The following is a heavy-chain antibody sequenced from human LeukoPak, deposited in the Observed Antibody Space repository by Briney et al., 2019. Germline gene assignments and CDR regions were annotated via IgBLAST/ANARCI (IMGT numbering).Heavy chain of an antibody. CDR1: GFTFSSYD. CDR2: IGTAGDT. J-gene: IGHJ4*02. D-gene: IGHD3-22*01. V-gene: IGHV3-13*01. Sequence: GGSLRLSCAASGFTFSSYDMHWVRQATGKGLEWVSAIGTAGDTYCPGSVKGRYTISRENAKNSLYLQMNSLRAGDTAVYYCARAVYDSSGYYRYYFDYWGQGTLVTVSS. CDR3: ARAVYDSSGYYRYYFDY.